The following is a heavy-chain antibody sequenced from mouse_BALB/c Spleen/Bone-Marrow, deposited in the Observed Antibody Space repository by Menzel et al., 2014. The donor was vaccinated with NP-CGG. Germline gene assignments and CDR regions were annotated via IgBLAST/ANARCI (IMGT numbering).Heavy chain of an antibody. V-gene: IGHV1S137*01. CDR2: ISTYYGDA. D-gene: IGHD1-1*01. CDR3: ARESIYYYGSTLDY. CDR1: GYTFTDYA. J-gene: IGHJ2*01. Sequence: VKLMESGAELVRPGVSVKISCKGSGYTFTDYAMHWVKQSHAKSLEWIGVISTYYGDASYNQKFKGKATMTVDKSSSTAYMELARLTSEDSATYYCARESIYYYGSTLDYWGQGTTLTVSS.